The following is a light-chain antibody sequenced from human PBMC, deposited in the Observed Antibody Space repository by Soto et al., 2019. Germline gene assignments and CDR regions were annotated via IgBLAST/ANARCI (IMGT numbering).Light chain of an antibody. CDR1: QSLLHSHGYTY. CDR2: MGS. V-gene: IGKV2-28*01. CDR3: IQVLQIPLT. J-gene: IGKJ4*01. Sequence: DLVMTQSPVSLPVTPGEPASISCRSSQSLLHSHGYTYLDWYLQKPGQSPQLLIYMGSTRASGVXDXXSGSGSDTDAVLKISRVEAEDVRVYYCIQVLQIPLTFGGGTKVEIK.